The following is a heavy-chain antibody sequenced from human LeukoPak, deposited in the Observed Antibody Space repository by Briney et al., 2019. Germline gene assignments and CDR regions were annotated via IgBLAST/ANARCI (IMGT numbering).Heavy chain of an antibody. CDR3: ARFQGLLRYFDWLPYYYYYYMDV. D-gene: IGHD3-9*01. J-gene: IGHJ6*03. CDR2: IISSSSYI. CDR1: GFTFSSYS. Sequence: KPGGSPTLSCAASGFTFSSYSMSWVRQPPGKGLEWVSSIISSSSYIYYADSVKGRFTISRDNAKNSLYLQMNSLRAEDTAVYYCARFQGLLRYFDWLPYYYYYYMDVWGKGTTVTVSS. V-gene: IGHV3-21*01.